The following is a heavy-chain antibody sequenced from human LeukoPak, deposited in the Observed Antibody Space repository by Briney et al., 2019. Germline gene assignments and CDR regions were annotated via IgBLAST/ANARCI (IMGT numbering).Heavy chain of an antibody. CDR2: IYYSGRT. CDR3: ARGPDDYVDY. V-gene: IGHV4-59*12. D-gene: IGHD4/OR15-4a*01. Sequence: SETLSLTCTVSGGSISDYYWNWMRQPPGKGLEWIGYIYYSGRTNYNPSLKSRVSISVDTSKNQFSLKLSSVTAADTAVYYCARGPDDYVDYWGQGTLVTVSS. CDR1: GGSISDYY. J-gene: IGHJ4*02.